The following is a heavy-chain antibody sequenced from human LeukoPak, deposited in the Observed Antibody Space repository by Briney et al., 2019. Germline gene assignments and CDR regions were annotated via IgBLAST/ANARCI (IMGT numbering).Heavy chain of an antibody. CDR1: GGSISSGGYY. V-gene: IGHV4-30-2*01. CDR3: AREGLGMGDFDY. Sequence: SETLSLTCTVSGGSISSGGYYWSWIRQPPGKGLEWIGYIYHSGSTYYNPSLKSRVTISVDRSKNQFSLKLSSVTAADTAVYYCAREGLGMGDFDYWGQGTLVTVSS. D-gene: IGHD7-27*01. CDR2: IYHSGST. J-gene: IGHJ4*02.